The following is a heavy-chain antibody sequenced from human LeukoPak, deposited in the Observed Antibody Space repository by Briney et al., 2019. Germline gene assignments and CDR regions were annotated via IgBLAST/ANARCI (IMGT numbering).Heavy chain of an antibody. CDR3: AKDLKLRAYCGGDCYTLDY. CDR2: ISWSSGSI. V-gene: IGHV3-9*01. J-gene: IGHJ4*02. CDR1: GFTFDDYA. D-gene: IGHD2-21*02. Sequence: PGGSLRLSCAASGFTFDDYAMHWVRQAPGKGLEWVSGISWSSGSIGYADSVKGQFTISRDNAKNSLYLQMNSLRGEDTALYYCAKDLKLRAYCGGDCYTLDYWGQGTLVTVSS.